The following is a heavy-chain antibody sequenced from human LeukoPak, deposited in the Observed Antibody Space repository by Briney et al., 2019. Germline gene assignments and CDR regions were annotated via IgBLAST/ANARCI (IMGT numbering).Heavy chain of an antibody. Sequence: ASVKVSCKASGYTFTGYYMHWVRQAPGQGLEWMGWINPNSGGTNYAQKFQGRVTMTRDTSISTAYMELSRLRSDDTAVYYGARDSGLTGYYPYYFDYWGQGTLVTVSS. CDR2: INPNSGGT. J-gene: IGHJ4*02. V-gene: IGHV1-2*02. D-gene: IGHD3-9*01. CDR3: ARDSGLTGYYPYYFDY. CDR1: GYTFTGYY.